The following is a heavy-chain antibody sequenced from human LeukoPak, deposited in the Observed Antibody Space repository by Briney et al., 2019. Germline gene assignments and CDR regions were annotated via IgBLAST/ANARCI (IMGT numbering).Heavy chain of an antibody. J-gene: IGHJ4*02. CDR1: GFTFSSYW. CDR2: IKQDGSEK. V-gene: IGHV3-7*01. D-gene: IGHD1-26*01. CDR3: ARGVWEFDY. Sequence: GGSLRLSCAASGFTFSSYWTSWVRQASGKGLEWVANIKQDGSEKYYVDSVKGRFTISRDNAKNSLYLQMNSLRAEDTAVYYCARGVWEFDYWGQGTLVTVSS.